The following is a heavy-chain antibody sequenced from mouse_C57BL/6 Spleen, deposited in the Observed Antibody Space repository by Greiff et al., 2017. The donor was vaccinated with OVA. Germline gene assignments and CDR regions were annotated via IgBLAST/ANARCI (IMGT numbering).Heavy chain of an antibody. CDR3: ARNYGNSYYYAMDY. CDR2: IHPNSGST. CDR1: GYTFTSYW. Sequence: QVQLQQPGAELVKPGASVKLSCKASGYTFTSYWMHWVKQRPGQGLEWIGMIHPNSGSTNYNEKFKSKATLTVDKSSSTAYMQLSSLTSEDSAVYYCARNYGNSYYYAMDYWGQGTSVTVSS. J-gene: IGHJ4*01. V-gene: IGHV1-64*01. D-gene: IGHD2-1*01.